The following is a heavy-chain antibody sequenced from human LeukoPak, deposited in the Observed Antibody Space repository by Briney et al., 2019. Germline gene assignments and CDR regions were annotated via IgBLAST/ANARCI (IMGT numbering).Heavy chain of an antibody. J-gene: IGHJ4*02. CDR2: INHSGST. CDR3: ARGGYSYGRYYFDY. V-gene: IGHV4-34*01. Sequence: PSETLSLTCAVYGGSFSGYYWSWIRQPPGKGLEWIGEINHSGSTNYNPSLKSRVTISVDTSKNQFSLKLSSVTAADTAVYYCARGGYSYGRYYFDYWGQGTLVTVSS. CDR1: GGSFSGYY. D-gene: IGHD5-18*01.